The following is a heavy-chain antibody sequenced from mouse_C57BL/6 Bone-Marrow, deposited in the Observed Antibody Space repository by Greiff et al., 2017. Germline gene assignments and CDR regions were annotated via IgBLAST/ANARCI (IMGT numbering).Heavy chain of an antibody. CDR2: IYPGDGDT. CDR1: GYAFSSSW. Sequence: VQLKESGPELVKPGASVKISCKASGYAFSSSWMNWVKQRPGKGLEWIGRIYPGDGDTNYNGKFKGKATLTADKSSSTAYMQLSSLTSEDSAVYFCTYYSNFAWFAYWGQGTLVTVSA. CDR3: TYYSNFAWFAY. V-gene: IGHV1-82*01. D-gene: IGHD2-5*01. J-gene: IGHJ3*01.